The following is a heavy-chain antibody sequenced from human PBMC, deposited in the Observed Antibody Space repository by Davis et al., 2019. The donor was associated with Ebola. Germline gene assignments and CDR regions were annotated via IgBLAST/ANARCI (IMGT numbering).Heavy chain of an antibody. V-gene: IGHV1-69*13. CDR3: ARDFDGGNYYFDY. CDR1: VGSFSSHP. J-gene: IGHJ4*02. CDR2: IIPIFDTP. D-gene: IGHD3-9*01. Sequence: SVKVSCQTSVGSFSSHPISWVRQAPRQGLEWMGGIIPIFDTPHYAQKFQGRITITADASTSTAYMELSSLGSEDTATYFCARDFDGGNYYFDYWGPGTPVTVSS.